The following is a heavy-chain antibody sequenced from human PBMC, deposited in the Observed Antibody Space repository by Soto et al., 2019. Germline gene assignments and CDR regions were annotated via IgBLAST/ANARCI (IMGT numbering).Heavy chain of an antibody. Sequence: GGSLRLSCAASGFTFSSDGMHWVRQAPGKGLEWVAVISYDGTNKYYADSVKGRFTISRDNSKNTLYLQMNSLRAEDTAVYYCAKPGYCTGTSCYTWRGVMWHGMDVWGQGTTVTVS. CDR3: AKPGYCTGTSCYTWRGVMWHGMDV. CDR2: ISYDGTNK. J-gene: IGHJ6*02. V-gene: IGHV3-30*18. D-gene: IGHD2-2*02. CDR1: GFTFSSDG.